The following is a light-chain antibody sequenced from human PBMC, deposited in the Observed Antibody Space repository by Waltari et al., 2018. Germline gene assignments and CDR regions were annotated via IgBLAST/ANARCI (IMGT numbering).Light chain of an antibody. CDR3: HQYNNVPPYN. CDR1: QSVTTN. J-gene: IGKJ2*01. V-gene: IGKV3-15*01. Sequence: EIVMTQSPATLSVSPGERAVLSCRASQSVTTNLAWYQQKPGQAPRRLIYGASTRATNIPARFSGSGSGTEFNLTISSLQSEDFAVYYCHQYNNVPPYNFGQGTKLEI. CDR2: GAS.